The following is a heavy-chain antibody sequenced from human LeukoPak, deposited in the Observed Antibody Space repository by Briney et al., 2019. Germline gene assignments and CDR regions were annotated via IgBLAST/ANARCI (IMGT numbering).Heavy chain of an antibody. CDR1: GFTFSSYA. J-gene: IGHJ4*02. Sequence: GGSLRLSCAASGFTFSSYAMSWVRQAPGKGLEWVSAISGSGGSTYYADSVKGRFTISRDNAKNSLYLQMNSLRAEDTAVYYCARVLDYYDSSGPIDYWGQGTLVTVSS. CDR2: ISGSGGST. V-gene: IGHV3-23*01. D-gene: IGHD3-22*01. CDR3: ARVLDYYDSSGPIDY.